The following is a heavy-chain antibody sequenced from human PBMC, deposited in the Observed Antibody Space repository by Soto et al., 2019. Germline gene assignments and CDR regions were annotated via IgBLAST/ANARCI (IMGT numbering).Heavy chain of an antibody. CDR2: IFYSGST. V-gene: IGHV4-39*01. D-gene: IGHD6-19*01. Sequence: QLQLQESGPGLVKPSETLSFTCTVSGASISTSFYNWGWFRQPPGKGLEWIGTIFYSGSTYYNPSLKSRVTISVDTSKNQFSLKLRSVTAADTAIYYCARRFEYSTGWYYFDYWGQGTLVTVSS. CDR1: GASISTSFYN. J-gene: IGHJ4*02. CDR3: ARRFEYSTGWYYFDY.